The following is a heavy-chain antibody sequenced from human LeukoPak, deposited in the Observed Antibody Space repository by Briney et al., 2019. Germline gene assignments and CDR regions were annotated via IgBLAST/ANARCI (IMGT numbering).Heavy chain of an antibody. Sequence: RPGGSLRLSCAASGFTFSSYAMSWVRQAPGKGLEWVSAISGSGGSTYYADSVKGRFTISRDNSKNTLYLQMNSLRAEDTAVYYCAKGHYDYVWGSYRYTYYFDYWGQGTLVTVSS. V-gene: IGHV3-23*01. CDR3: AKGHYDYVWGSYRYTYYFDY. J-gene: IGHJ4*02. CDR1: GFTFSSYA. D-gene: IGHD3-16*02. CDR2: ISGSGGST.